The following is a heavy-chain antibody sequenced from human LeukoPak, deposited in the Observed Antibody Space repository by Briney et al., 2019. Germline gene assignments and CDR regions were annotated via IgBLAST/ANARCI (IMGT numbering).Heavy chain of an antibody. D-gene: IGHD6-13*01. J-gene: IGHJ3*01. CDR1: GFTFSSYA. Sequence: GGSLRLSCAASGFTFSSYAMSWVRQAPGKGLEWVSVIYSGGSTYYADSVKGRFTISRDNSKNTLYLQMNSLRAGDTAVYYCARAPIDSNSWYQAFDLWGQGTMVTVSS. CDR2: IYSGGST. V-gene: IGHV3-66*01. CDR3: ARAPIDSNSWYQAFDL.